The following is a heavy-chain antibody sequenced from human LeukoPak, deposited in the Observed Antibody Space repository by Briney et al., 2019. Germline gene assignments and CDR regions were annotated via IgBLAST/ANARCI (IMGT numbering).Heavy chain of an antibody. V-gene: IGHV3-23*01. D-gene: IGHD3-22*01. CDR3: AKGAYYNDSSGHDY. J-gene: IGHJ4*02. Sequence: PGGSLRLSCAASGFTFSSYAMSWVGQAAGRGLEGVSAINGSGGSTYFADSVKGRFTISRDNSKNTLYLQMNSLRAEDTAVYYCAKGAYYNDSSGHDYWGQGTLVTVSS. CDR1: GFTFSSYA. CDR2: INGSGGST.